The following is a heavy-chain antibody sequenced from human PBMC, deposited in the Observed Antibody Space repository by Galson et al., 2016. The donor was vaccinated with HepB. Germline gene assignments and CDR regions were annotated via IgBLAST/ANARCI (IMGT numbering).Heavy chain of an antibody. CDR2: ICSGRRT. V-gene: IGHV4-4*07. CDR3: AGQWLVPFDL. CDR1: GGPISGSQ. Sequence: ETLSLSCTVSGGPISGSQRCWSRQPAGEVLECIGLICSGRRTNYNPSLKGRFTMSVDTSKNQLSLHLRAVTAADAAVYYCAGQWLVPFDLWGRGTPVTVSS. D-gene: IGHD6-19*01. J-gene: IGHJ2*01.